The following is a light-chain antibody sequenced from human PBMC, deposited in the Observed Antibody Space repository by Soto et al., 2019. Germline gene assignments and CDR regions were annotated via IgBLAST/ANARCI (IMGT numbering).Light chain of an antibody. CDR1: QGVSAY. CDR2: AAS. V-gene: IGKV1-39*01. J-gene: IGKJ2*01. CDR3: QQSYKTPHT. Sequence: DIQMTQSPSSLSAAVGDRVTITCRASQGVSAYLLWYQQRQGTAPRLLIYAASNLVSGVPSRFSGSGSGTTVTLTITSLQPEDFATYYCQQSYKTPHTFGQGTKLETK.